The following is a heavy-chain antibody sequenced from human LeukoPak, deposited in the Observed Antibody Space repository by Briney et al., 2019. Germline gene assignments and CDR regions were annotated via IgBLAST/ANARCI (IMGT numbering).Heavy chain of an antibody. CDR2: ISGSGSTT. CDR1: GFTFSNYA. J-gene: IGHJ4*02. V-gene: IGHV3-23*01. D-gene: IGHD5-12*01. Sequence: GGSLRLSCAASGFTFSNYAMTWVRQAPGEGLEWVSDISGSGSTTYYADSVKGRFTISRDNSKNTLYLQVDSLRAEDTAVYYCAREASRGYSGYGLFDYWGRGTLVTVSS. CDR3: AREASRGYSGYGLFDY.